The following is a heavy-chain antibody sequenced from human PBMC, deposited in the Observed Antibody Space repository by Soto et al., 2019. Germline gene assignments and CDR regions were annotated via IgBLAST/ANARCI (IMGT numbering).Heavy chain of an antibody. J-gene: IGHJ4*02. Sequence: QVQLQESCPGLVKPSETLSLTCSVSGGSISSYDWSWIRQPPGKGLEWIGYIYYSGSTTYNPSLKSRVTISVDTSKNHFSLRLSSVTAADTAVYYCVRARRNGYNSLPLPFDCCGQGTLVTVSS. D-gene: IGHD5-12*01. CDR1: GGSISSYD. CDR2: IYYSGST. CDR3: VRARRNGYNSLPLPFDC. V-gene: IGHV4-59*01.